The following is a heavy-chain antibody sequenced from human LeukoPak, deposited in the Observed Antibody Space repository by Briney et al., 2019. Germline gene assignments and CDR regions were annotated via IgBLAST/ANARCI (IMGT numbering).Heavy chain of an antibody. CDR3: ARGRRFDSPFDP. D-gene: IGHD3-10*01. CDR1: GYTFTSYD. CDR2: MNPNSGNT. J-gene: IGHJ5*02. Sequence: ASVKVSCKASGYTFTSYDINWVRQATGQGLEWMGWMNPNSGNTGYAQKFQGRVTMTRNTSISTAYMELSSLRSEDTAVYYCARGRRFDSPFDPWGQGTLVTVSS. V-gene: IGHV1-8*01.